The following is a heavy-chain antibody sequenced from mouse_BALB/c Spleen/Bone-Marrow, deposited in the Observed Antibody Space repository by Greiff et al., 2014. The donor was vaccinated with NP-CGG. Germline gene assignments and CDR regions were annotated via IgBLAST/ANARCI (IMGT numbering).Heavy chain of an antibody. CDR2: ISHGGISA. Sequence: EVHLVESGGGLVQPGGSLKLSCAASGFTFSSYTLSWVRQTPEKRLEWVAYISHGGISAYYADTVKGRFTISRDNAKNTLYLQMGSLKSEDTAIYHCARRELGGWFFDVWGAGTTVTVSS. J-gene: IGHJ1*01. CDR3: ARRELGGWFFDV. CDR1: GFTFSSYT. D-gene: IGHD4-1*01. V-gene: IGHV5-12-2*01.